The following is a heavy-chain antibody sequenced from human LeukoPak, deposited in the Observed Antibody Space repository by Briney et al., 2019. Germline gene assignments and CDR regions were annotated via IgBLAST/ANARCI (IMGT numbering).Heavy chain of an antibody. J-gene: IGHJ4*02. CDR2: ISSGSGYI. V-gene: IGHV3-21*01. Sequence: PGGSLRLSCAASGXTFSSFTMHWVRQAPGKGLEWVSSISSGSGYIYYADSVKGRFTISRDNAKNSLSLQMNSLRAEDTAVYYCARELYSGYGRFDYWGQGTLVTVSS. D-gene: IGHD5-12*01. CDR1: GXTFSSFT. CDR3: ARELYSGYGRFDY.